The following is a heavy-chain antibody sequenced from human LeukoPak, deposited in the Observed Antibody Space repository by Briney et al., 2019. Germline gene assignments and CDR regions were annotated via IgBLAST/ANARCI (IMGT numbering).Heavy chain of an antibody. V-gene: IGHV3-23*01. CDR1: GFTFYNYA. Sequence: GGSLRLSCAASGFTFYNYAMSWVRQAPGKGLEWVSGISGSGGSTYYADSVKGRFTISRDNSKKTLYLQMNSLRAEDTAVYYCVKAIPYYDILTGYSTPMYYFDYWGQGTLVTVSS. D-gene: IGHD3-9*01. CDR3: VKAIPYYDILTGYSTPMYYFDY. CDR2: ISGSGGST. J-gene: IGHJ4*02.